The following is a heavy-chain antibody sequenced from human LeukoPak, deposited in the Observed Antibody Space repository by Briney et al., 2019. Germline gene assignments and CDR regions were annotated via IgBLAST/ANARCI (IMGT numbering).Heavy chain of an antibody. J-gene: IGHJ4*02. CDR2: IRSKIDGGTI. CDR1: GFTFNSAW. V-gene: IGHV3-15*01. D-gene: IGHD2-15*01. CDR3: ATQGYCSGNTCEAFDY. Sequence: GGSLRLSCAASGFTFNSAWMNWVRHAPGKGLEWVGRIRSKIDGGTIDYTAHVKGRFTISRDDSKNMVYLQMNSLKTEDTGVYYCATQGYCSGNTCEAFDYWGQGTLVTVSS.